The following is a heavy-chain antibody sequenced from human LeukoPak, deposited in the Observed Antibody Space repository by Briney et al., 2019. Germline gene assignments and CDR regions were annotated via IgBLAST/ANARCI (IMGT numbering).Heavy chain of an antibody. V-gene: IGHV3-23*01. CDR3: AKSGYNRFDY. CDR1: GFTFSSYA. J-gene: IGHJ4*02. D-gene: IGHD5-24*01. Sequence: GGSLRLSCAASGFTFSSYAMSWVRQAPGKGLEWVSGISGSGDTPYYADSVKGRFTISRDNSKNTLYLQMNSLRAEDTAVYYCAKSGYNRFDYWGQGTLVTVSS. CDR2: ISGSGDTP.